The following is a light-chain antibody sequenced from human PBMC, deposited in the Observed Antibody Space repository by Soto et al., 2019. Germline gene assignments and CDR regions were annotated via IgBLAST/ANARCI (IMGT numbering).Light chain of an antibody. V-gene: IGLV2-14*01. CDR3: SSYTSSGTLVV. CDR1: SSDVGGYNY. J-gene: IGLJ2*01. Sequence: QSALTQPASVSGSPGQSITISCTGTSSDVGGYNYVSWYQQHPGKVPKLITYEVSNRPSGVSSRFSGSKSGNTASLTISGLQAEDEADYFCSSYTSSGTLVVFGGGTKVTVL. CDR2: EVS.